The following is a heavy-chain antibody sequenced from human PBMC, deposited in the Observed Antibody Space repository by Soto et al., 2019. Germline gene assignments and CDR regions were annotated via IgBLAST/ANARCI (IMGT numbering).Heavy chain of an antibody. Sequence: QVHLVQPGAEVKTPGASVKVSCKASGYTFTSYGITWVRQAPGQGLAWMGWTSAHNGNTDYAQERQGIVIVTRDTSTSTAYMELRSLISDDTAVYYCARGRYGDYWGQGALVTVSS. CDR2: TSAHNGNT. CDR1: GYTFTSYG. D-gene: IGHD1-1*01. CDR3: ARGRYGDY. J-gene: IGHJ4*02. V-gene: IGHV1-18*01.